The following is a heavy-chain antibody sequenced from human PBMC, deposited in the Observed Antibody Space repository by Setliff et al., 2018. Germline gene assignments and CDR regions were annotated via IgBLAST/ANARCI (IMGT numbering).Heavy chain of an antibody. CDR2: IWNDGSTK. J-gene: IGHJ6*02. CDR3: ARNWATAQHYYYGMDV. V-gene: IGHV3-33*01. D-gene: IGHD2-21*02. Sequence: PGGSLRLSCVASGFTFSNYGMHWVRQAPGKGLEWVALIWNDGSTKFYGDSVKGRLTISRDNSENTLYLQMNSLRAEDTAVYYCARNWATAQHYYYGMDVWGQGTTVTVSS. CDR1: GFTFSNYG.